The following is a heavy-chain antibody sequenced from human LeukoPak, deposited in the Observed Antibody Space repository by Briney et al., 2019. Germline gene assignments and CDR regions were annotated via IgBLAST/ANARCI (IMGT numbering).Heavy chain of an antibody. V-gene: IGHV5-51*01. CDR1: GSPFISNW. D-gene: IGHD3-10*01. Sequence: GEPLQFSGQGSGSPFISNWIGGARQLPGKGLEGMGIIFPGDAHTRYSPSLQGPVTISADKSTSTPCLQGISLKASRTRISYRARPGLWFGELDTWGQGTLVTVSS. J-gene: IGHJ5*02. CDR3: ARPGLWFGELDT. CDR2: IFPGDAHT.